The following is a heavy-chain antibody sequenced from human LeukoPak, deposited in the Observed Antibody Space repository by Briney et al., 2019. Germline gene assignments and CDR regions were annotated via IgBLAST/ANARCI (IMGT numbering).Heavy chain of an antibody. D-gene: IGHD4-17*01. J-gene: IGHJ4*02. CDR2: IYTSGST. Sequence: SETLSLTCTVSGGSISSYYWSWIRQPAGKGLEWIGRIYTSGSTNYNPSLKSRVTMSVDTSKNQFSLKLSSVTAADTAVYYCMGNGETTVTTLLSFWGQGTLVTVSS. V-gene: IGHV4-4*07. CDR3: MGNGETTVTTLLSF. CDR1: GGSISSYY.